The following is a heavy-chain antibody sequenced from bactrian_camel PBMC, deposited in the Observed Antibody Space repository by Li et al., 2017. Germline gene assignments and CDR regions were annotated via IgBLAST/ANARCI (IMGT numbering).Heavy chain of an antibody. V-gene: IGHV3S9*01. CDR1: AYPYTRYR. CDR2: IESDGST. Sequence: HVQLVESGGGSVQAGGSLRLSCTASAYPYTRYRMGWFRQPPWEEREGVAGIESDGSTSYADSVKGRFTVSEDNAKNTVYLQMSSLKPEDTAVYYCAKGRPRLGLAATGLPRGQGTQVTVS. D-gene: IGHD7*01. CDR3: AKGRPRLGLAATGLP. J-gene: IGHJ4*01.